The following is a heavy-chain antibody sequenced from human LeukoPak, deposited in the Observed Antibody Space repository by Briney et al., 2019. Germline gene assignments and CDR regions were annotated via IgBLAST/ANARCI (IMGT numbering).Heavy chain of an antibody. CDR1: GGSISSSSYY. Sequence: SETLSLTCTVSGGSISSSSYYWGWIRQPPGKGLEWIGSIYYSGSTYYNPSLKSRVTISVDTSKNQFSLKLSSVTAADTAVYYCARLRVAVYHYYYGMDVWGQGTTVTVSS. V-gene: IGHV4-39*01. CDR2: IYYSGST. J-gene: IGHJ6*02. CDR3: ARLRVAVYHYYYGMDV. D-gene: IGHD6-19*01.